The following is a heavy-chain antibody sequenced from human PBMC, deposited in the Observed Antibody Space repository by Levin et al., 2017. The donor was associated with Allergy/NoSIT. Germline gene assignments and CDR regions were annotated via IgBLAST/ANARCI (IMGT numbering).Heavy chain of an antibody. CDR1: GDSISRGFYY. CDR3: ARDLEGFSSYHPYCYMDV. J-gene: IGHJ6*03. V-gene: IGHV4-61*02. CDR2: IYVTGSP. Sequence: SETLSLTCSVSGDSISRGFYYWSWIRQPAGAGLEWIGRIYVTGSPTYSPSLKSRVTILLERAKDPVSLPPNSVTAADSAVYYGARDLEGFSSYHPYCYMDVWGIAASAAVTS. D-gene: IGHD5-12*01.